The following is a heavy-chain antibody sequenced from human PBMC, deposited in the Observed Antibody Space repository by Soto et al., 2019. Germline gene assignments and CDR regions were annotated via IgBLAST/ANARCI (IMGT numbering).Heavy chain of an antibody. CDR3: ARRYGPGFDY. J-gene: IGHJ4*02. CDR2: IYGSGST. CDR1: GGSVTSNNYN. Sequence: SETLSLTCTVSGGSVTSNNYNWGWIRQPPGKGLEWIGVIYGSGSTYYNPSLTSRVTISMDTSKNQFSLKVNSVTAADTAVYYCARRYGPGFDYWGQGTLVTVSS. D-gene: IGHD4-17*01. V-gene: IGHV4-39*01.